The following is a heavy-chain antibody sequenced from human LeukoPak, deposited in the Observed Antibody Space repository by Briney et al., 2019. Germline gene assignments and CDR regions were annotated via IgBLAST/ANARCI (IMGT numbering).Heavy chain of an antibody. Sequence: GGSLRLSCAASGFTFSSYAMHWVRQAPGKGLVWVSNINSDGSTTTYADSVKGRFTISRDNAENTLYLQMSNLRAEDTAVYFCARGGGLDVWGQGATVTVSS. CDR1: GFTFSSYA. CDR3: ARGGGLDV. D-gene: IGHD3-16*01. J-gene: IGHJ6*02. CDR2: INSDGSTT. V-gene: IGHV3-74*01.